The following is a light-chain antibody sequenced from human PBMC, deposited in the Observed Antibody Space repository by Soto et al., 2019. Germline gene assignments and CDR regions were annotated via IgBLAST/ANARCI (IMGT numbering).Light chain of an antibody. CDR2: DAS. V-gene: IGKV1-33*01. CDR3: QQYDDLPLT. Sequence: DIQMTQSPSSLSASVGDRVTVTCQASQDITNHLSWYQQKPGKAPKLLISDASNLEIGVPSRFSGRGSGTDFSLTINNLQPEDFATYFCQQYDDLPLTFGGGTKVEVK. J-gene: IGKJ4*01. CDR1: QDITNH.